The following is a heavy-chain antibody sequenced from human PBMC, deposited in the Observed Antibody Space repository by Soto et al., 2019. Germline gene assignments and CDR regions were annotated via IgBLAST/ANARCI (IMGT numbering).Heavy chain of an antibody. Sequence: QVQLQESGPGLVKPSETLSLTCTVSGGSISSYYWSWIRQPPGKGLEWIGYIYYSGSTNYNPSLKSRVTISVDTSKNQFSLKLSSVTAADTAVYYCARVGKVGDRGFDYWGQGTLVTVSS. CDR1: GGSISSYY. D-gene: IGHD1-26*01. J-gene: IGHJ4*02. CDR2: IYYSGST. V-gene: IGHV4-59*01. CDR3: ARVGKVGDRGFDY.